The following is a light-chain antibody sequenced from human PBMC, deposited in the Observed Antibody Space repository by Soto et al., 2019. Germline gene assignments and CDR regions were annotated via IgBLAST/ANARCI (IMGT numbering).Light chain of an antibody. CDR3: QQSYSTPPGT. CDR2: AAS. J-gene: IGKJ5*01. V-gene: IGKV1-39*01. Sequence: DIQMTQSPSSLSASVVDRVTITFRASQSISSYLNWYQQKPGKAPKLLIYAASSLQSGVPSRFSGSGSGTDFTLTISSLQPEDFATYYCQQSYSTPPGTFGQGTRLEIK. CDR1: QSISSY.